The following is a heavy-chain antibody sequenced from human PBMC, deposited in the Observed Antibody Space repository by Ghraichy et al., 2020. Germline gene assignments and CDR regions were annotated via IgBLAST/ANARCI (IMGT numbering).Heavy chain of an antibody. J-gene: IGHJ3*02. CDR2: IKNKVNSYTT. V-gene: IGHV3-72*01. CDR1: GFTFSDWF. Sequence: GGSLRLSCSASGFTFSDWFMDWVRQAPGKGLEWVGRIKNKVNSYTTEHAASVKGRFTISRDDSKNLLFLQMNSLKTEDTAVYYCSRDAFDIWGQGTMLTVSS. CDR3: SRDAFDI.